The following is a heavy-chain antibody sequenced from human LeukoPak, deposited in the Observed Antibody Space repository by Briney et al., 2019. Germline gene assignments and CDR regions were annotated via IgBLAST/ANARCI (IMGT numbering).Heavy chain of an antibody. CDR2: KNPNSGNT. CDR3: ARGVGPTNFLDY. D-gene: IGHD1-26*01. J-gene: IGHJ4*02. Sequence: WASVKVSCKASGYTFTSYDINWVRQATGQGLEWMGWKNPNSGNTGYAQKFQGRVTMTRNTSISTAYMELSSLRSEDTAVYYCARGVGPTNFLDYWGQGTLVTVSS. V-gene: IGHV1-8*01. CDR1: GYTFTSYD.